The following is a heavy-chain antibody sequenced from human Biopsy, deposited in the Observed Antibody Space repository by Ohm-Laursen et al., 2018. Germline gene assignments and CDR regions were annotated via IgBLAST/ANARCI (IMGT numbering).Heavy chain of an antibody. CDR2: VDWDDYK. Sequence: TQTLTLTCSFSGFSLSARGMCVSWIRQAPGKALEWLARVDWDDYKDYSASLQTKLSISKDTSNDQVVLTVNNVDPADTATYYCARTPILIVSAGLVYRHRRHLQGMHVWGQGIAVTVS. J-gene: IGHJ6*02. CDR3: ARTPILIVSAGLVYRHRRHLQGMHV. V-gene: IGHV2-70*11. D-gene: IGHD6-13*01. CDR1: GFSLSARGMC.